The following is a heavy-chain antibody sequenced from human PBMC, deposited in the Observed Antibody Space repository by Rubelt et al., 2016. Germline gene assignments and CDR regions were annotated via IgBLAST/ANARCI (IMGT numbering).Heavy chain of an antibody. CDR2: IYSSGST. V-gene: IGHV4-59*01. J-gene: IGHJ4*02. CDR1: GGSISNYY. Sequence: QVQLQESGPGLVKPSETLSLTCTVSGGSISNYYWSWIRQPPGKGLVWIGYIYSSGSTNYNPSLRSRVTISVDTSKNQFSLKLNSVTAADSAVYYCARHRGASYSYYFDYWGQGTLVTVSS. CDR3: ARHRGASYSYYFDY. D-gene: IGHD1-26*01.